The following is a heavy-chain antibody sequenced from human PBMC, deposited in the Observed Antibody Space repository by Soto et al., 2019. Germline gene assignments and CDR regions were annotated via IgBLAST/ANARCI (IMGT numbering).Heavy chain of an antibody. J-gene: IGHJ4*02. CDR2: ISGSGGST. Sequence: PGGSLRLSCAASGFTFSSYAMSWVRQAPGKGLEWVSAISGSGGSTYYADSVKGRFTISRDNSKNTLYLQMNSLRAEDTAVYYCAKDQGPATVVGYYFDYWGQGTLVTVPQ. CDR1: GFTFSSYA. CDR3: AKDQGPATVVGYYFDY. V-gene: IGHV3-23*01. D-gene: IGHD2-15*01.